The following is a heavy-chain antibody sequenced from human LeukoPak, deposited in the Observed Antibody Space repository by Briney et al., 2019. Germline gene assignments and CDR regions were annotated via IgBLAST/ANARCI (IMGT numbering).Heavy chain of an antibody. V-gene: IGHV3-7*01. D-gene: IGHD6-19*01. CDR1: GGSISSSSYY. CDR2: INQDGREK. J-gene: IGHJ4*02. CDR3: ARDNVPAGLALDY. Sequence: PSETLSLTCTVSGGSISSSSYYWGWIRQPPGKGLEWVANINQDGREKYYVDSVKGRFTVSRDNTKNSLYLQMNSLRAEDTAVYYCARDNVPAGLALDYWGQGTLVTVSS.